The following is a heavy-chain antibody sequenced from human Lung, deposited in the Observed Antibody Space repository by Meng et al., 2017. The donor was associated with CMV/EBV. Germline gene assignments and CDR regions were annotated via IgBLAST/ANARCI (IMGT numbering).Heavy chain of an antibody. CDR2: ISAAGDT. V-gene: IGHV3-13*01. CDR1: GFSFSYYD. Sequence: GGSXRLXCAASGFSFSYYDMHWVRQVTGKSLEWVSAISAAGDTYYPDSLKGRFSVSRENGNNSVYLQMNSLGAGDTAVYYCARVSIQSGFGMDVWGQGTTVTVSS. CDR3: ARVSIQSGFGMDV. D-gene: IGHD3-3*01. J-gene: IGHJ6*02.